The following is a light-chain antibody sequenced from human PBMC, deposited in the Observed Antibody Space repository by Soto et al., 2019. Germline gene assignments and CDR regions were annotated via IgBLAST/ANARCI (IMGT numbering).Light chain of an antibody. CDR1: SSSNIGSNT. V-gene: IGLV1-44*01. J-gene: IGLJ2*01. CDR3: SSYTGINNFEVV. CDR2: SNN. Sequence: QSVLTQPPSASGTPGQRVTISCSGSSSSNIGSNTVNWYQQLPGTAPKLLIYSNNQRPSGVPDRFSGSKSGTSASLAISGLQSEDEADYFCSSYTGINNFEVVFGGGTKVTVL.